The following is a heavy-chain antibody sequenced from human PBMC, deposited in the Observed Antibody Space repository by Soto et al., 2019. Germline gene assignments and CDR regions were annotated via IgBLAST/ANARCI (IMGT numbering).Heavy chain of an antibody. CDR1: GGTFGSYT. V-gene: IGHV1-69*04. CDR3: ARDLTENDFWSGYCTSWYDP. Sequence: GASVKVSCKASGGTFGSYTISWVRQAPGQGLEWMGRIIPILGIANYAQKFQGRVTITADKSTSTAYMELSSLRSEDTAVYYCARDLTENDFWSGYCTSWYDPWGQGTLVTVSS. D-gene: IGHD3-3*01. CDR2: IIPILGIA. J-gene: IGHJ5*02.